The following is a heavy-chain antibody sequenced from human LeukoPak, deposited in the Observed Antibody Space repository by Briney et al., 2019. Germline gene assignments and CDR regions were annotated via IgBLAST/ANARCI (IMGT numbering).Heavy chain of an antibody. CDR2: INPSGGST. V-gene: IGHV1-46*01. CDR1: GYTFTSYY. CDR3: ARDLTNYDFLEAEYYYYMDV. D-gene: IGHD3-3*01. J-gene: IGHJ6*03. Sequence: ASVKVSCKASGYTFTSYYMHWVRQAPGQGLEWMGIINPSGGSTSYAQKFQGRVTMTRDTSTSTVYMELSSLRSEDTAVYYCARDLTNYDFLEAEYYYYMDVWGKGTTITVSS.